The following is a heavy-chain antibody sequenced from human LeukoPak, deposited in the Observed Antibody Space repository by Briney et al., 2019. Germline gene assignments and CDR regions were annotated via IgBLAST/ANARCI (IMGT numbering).Heavy chain of an antibody. CDR2: ISSSGSTI. Sequence: GGSLRLSCAASGFTFSDYYMSWIRQAPGKGLEWVSYISSSGSTIYYADSVKGRFTISRDNAKNSLYLQMNSLRAEDTAVYYCARDYYSSYNYYYYYMDVWGKGTTVTVSS. J-gene: IGHJ6*03. V-gene: IGHV3-11*04. D-gene: IGHD6-6*01. CDR3: ARDYYSSYNYYYYYMDV. CDR1: GFTFSDYY.